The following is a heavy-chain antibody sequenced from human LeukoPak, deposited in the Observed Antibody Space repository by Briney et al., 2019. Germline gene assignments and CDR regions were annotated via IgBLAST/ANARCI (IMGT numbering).Heavy chain of an antibody. CDR2: IKSKTDGGTT. CDR1: GFTFSNAW. J-gene: IGHJ4*02. V-gene: IGHV3-15*01. D-gene: IGHD5-12*01. Sequence: PGGSLRLSCAASGFTFSNAWMSWVRQAPGKGLEWVGRIKSKTDGGTTDYAAPVKGRFTISRDDSKSIAYLQMNSLKTEDTAVYYCTRGGGYDSFIFDYWGQGTLVTVSS. CDR3: TRGGGYDSFIFDY.